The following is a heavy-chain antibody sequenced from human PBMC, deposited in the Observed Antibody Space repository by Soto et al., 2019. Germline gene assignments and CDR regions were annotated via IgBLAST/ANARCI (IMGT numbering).Heavy chain of an antibody. D-gene: IGHD2-15*01. CDR2: ISYDGSNK. Sequence: QVQLVESGGGVVQPGRSLRLSCAASGFTFSSYGMHWVRQAPGKGLEWVAVISYDGSNKYYADSVKGRFTISRDNSKNALYLQMNSLRAEDTAVYHCAKDRRKVVVAAPFDYWGQGTLVTVSS. CDR1: GFTFSSYG. J-gene: IGHJ4*02. V-gene: IGHV3-30*18. CDR3: AKDRRKVVVAAPFDY.